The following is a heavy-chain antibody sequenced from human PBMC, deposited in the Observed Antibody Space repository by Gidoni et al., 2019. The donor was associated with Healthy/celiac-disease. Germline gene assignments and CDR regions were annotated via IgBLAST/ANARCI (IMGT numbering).Heavy chain of an antibody. V-gene: IGHV3-23*01. CDR2: ISGSGGST. J-gene: IGHJ4*02. CDR1: GFTFSSYA. D-gene: IGHD6-19*01. CDR3: AKPSGGWAFFDY. Sequence: EVQLLESGGGLVQPGGSLGLPCAASGFTFSSYAMSWVRQAPGKGLEWFSAISGSGGSTYYADSVKGRFTISRDNSKNTLYLQMNSLRAEDTAVYYCAKPSGGWAFFDYWGQGTLVTVSS.